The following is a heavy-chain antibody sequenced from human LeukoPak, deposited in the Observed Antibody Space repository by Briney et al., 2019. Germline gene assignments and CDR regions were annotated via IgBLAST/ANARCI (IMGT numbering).Heavy chain of an antibody. Sequence: QPGGSLRLSCAASGFTFSSYAMSWVRQAPGKGLEWVSAIGGRGGRAYYEDSVRGRFHNSRENYTNKLHLQMNSLRAEDTAVYYCAKDGGREGYRNGFFDFWGQGTLVTVSS. D-gene: IGHD5-24*01. CDR3: AKDGGREGYRNGFFDF. CDR1: GFTFSSYA. V-gene: IGHV3-23*01. J-gene: IGHJ4*02. CDR2: IGGRGGRA.